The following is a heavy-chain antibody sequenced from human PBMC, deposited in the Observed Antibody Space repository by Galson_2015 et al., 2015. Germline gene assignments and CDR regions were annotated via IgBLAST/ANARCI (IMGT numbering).Heavy chain of an antibody. Sequence: KALEWLALIYWDDDKRYSPSLKSRLTITKDTSKNQVVLTVTNMDPVDTATYYCAHSRFSSVRWGQGTLVTVSS. D-gene: IGHD2-15*01. CDR2: IYWDDDK. CDR3: AHSRFSSVR. V-gene: IGHV2-5*02. J-gene: IGHJ4*02.